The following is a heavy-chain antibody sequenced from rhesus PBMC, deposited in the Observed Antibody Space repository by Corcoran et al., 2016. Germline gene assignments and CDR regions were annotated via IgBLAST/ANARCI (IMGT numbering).Heavy chain of an antibody. CDR2: ISNGGGST. CDR3: ARWPFDY. J-gene: IGHJ4*01. CDR1: GFTFGSYN. Sequence: EVQLVESGGGLVQPGGSLRLSCTGSGFTFGSYNMYWVRQAPGRGLEWVSRISNGGGSTWYADSVNGRFTISRENAKNTLYLLMDSLRAEDTAVYYCARWPFDYWGQGVLVTVSS. V-gene: IGHV3-8*01.